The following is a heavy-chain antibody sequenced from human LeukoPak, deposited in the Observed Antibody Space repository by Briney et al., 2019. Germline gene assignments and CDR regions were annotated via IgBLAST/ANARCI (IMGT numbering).Heavy chain of an antibody. CDR3: ARGSYTGFDLYFDS. J-gene: IGHJ4*02. D-gene: IGHD5-12*01. CDR1: GFRFSTQE. V-gene: IGHV3-48*03. Sequence: GGSLRLSCAASGFRFSTQEMAWVRQTPGKGLEWVSYMCKDGRTIYYADSVKGRFTISRDNTRNSLFLQLNSLSADDTGFYYCARGSYTGFDLYFDSWGQGTLVTISS. CDR2: MCKDGRTI.